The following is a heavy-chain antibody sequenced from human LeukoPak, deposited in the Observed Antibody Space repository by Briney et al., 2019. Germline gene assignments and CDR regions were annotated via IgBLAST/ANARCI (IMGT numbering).Heavy chain of an antibody. Sequence: ASVKVSWKASNYTFSNYPISWVRQAPGQRLEWLGWISAYSGNTNYAQKVQGRVTMTTDRSTSTAYMELASLRPDDTAIYYCTRGSSSQYFQHWGQGTLVTVSS. D-gene: IGHD6-6*01. CDR3: TRGSSSQYFQH. J-gene: IGHJ1*01. V-gene: IGHV1-18*01. CDR2: ISAYSGNT. CDR1: NYTFSNYP.